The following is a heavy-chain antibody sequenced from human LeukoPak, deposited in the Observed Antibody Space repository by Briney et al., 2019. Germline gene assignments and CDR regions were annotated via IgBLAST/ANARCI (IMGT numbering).Heavy chain of an antibody. CDR2: IWYDGSNK. V-gene: IGHV3-33*01. CDR1: GFTFSSYG. J-gene: IGHJ4*02. D-gene: IGHD2-15*01. CDR3: ASRRGGIVGDY. Sequence: GRSLRLSCAASGFTFSSYGMHWVRQAPGKGLEWVALIWYDGSNKYYADSVKGRFTISRDNSKNTVYLQMNSLRAEDTAVYYCASRRGGIVGDYWGQGALVTVSS.